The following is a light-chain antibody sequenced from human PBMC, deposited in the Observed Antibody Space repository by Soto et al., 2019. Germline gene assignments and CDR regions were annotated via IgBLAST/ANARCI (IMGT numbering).Light chain of an antibody. CDR1: QSISSW. Sequence: DIHMTQSPSTLSASVGDRVTITSRASQSISSWLAWYQQKPGKAPKLLIYKASSLQSGVPSRFSGSGSGTEFTLTISSLQPDDFATYYCQQYNTYSEWTFGQGTKVDIK. J-gene: IGKJ1*01. CDR3: QQYNTYSEWT. CDR2: KAS. V-gene: IGKV1-5*03.